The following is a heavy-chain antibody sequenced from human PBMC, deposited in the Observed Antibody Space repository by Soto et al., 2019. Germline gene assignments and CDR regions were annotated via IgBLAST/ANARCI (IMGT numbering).Heavy chain of an antibody. D-gene: IGHD2-2*01. CDR3: ARRVSWYCSSTSCYVGGYYYGMDV. CDR1: GGSISSYY. J-gene: IGHJ6*01. Sequence: SETLCLTCTVSGGSISSYYWGWIRQPPGKGLEWIGYIYYSGSTNYNPSLKSRVTISVDPSKNQFSLKLSSVTAADTAVYYCARRVSWYCSSTSCYVGGYYYGMDVWGQATTVTVSS. CDR2: IYYSGST. V-gene: IGHV4-59*08.